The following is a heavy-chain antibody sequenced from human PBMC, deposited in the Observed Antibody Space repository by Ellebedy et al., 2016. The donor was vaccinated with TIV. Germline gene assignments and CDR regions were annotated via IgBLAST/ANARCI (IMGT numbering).Heavy chain of an antibody. CDR2: IYSGGST. V-gene: IGHV3-53*01. Sequence: PGGSLRLSCAASGFTVSSNYMSWVRQAPGKGLEWVSVIYSGGSTYYADSVKGRFTISRDNSKNTLYLQMNSLRAEDTAVYYCANEFVLGSIDYWGQGTLVTVSS. J-gene: IGHJ4*02. CDR3: ANEFVLGSIDY. CDR1: GFTVSSNY. D-gene: IGHD3-16*01.